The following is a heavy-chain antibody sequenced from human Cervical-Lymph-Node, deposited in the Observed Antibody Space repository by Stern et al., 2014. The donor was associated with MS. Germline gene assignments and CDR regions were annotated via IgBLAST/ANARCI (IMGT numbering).Heavy chain of an antibody. D-gene: IGHD6-19*01. V-gene: IGHV1-18*01. Sequence: QVQLVQSGAEVKKPGASVKVSCKASGYTFTSYGISWVRQAPGQGLEWMGWISAYNDNTNYAQKFQGRVTMTTDTSTSAAYMELRSLRSDDTAVYYCARDEGIAVAGNAFDIWGQGTVVTVSS. CDR2: ISAYNDNT. J-gene: IGHJ3*02. CDR3: ARDEGIAVAGNAFDI. CDR1: GYTFTSYG.